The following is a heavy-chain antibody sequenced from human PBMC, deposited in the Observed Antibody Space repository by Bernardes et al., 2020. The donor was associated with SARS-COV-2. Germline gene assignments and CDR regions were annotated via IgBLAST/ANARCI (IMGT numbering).Heavy chain of an antibody. CDR1: GFTFSSYA. CDR3: AKRQQLVQYYYYGMDV. V-gene: IGHV3-23*01. CDR2: ISGSGGST. D-gene: IGHD6-13*01. J-gene: IGHJ6*02. Sequence: GGSLRLSCSASGFTFSSYAMSCVRQAPGKGLEWVSAISGSGGSTYYADSVKGRFTISRDNSKNTLYLQMNSLRAEDTAVYYCAKRQQLVQYYYYGMDVWGQGTTVTVSS.